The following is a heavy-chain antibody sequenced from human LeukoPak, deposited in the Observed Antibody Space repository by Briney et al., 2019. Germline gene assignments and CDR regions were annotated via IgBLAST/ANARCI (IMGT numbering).Heavy chain of an antibody. V-gene: IGHV3-48*04. CDR2: VSSSSGII. J-gene: IGHJ4*02. D-gene: IGHD3-10*01. Sequence: PGGSLRLSCAASGFTFSNYPMNWVRQAPGKGLEWVSYVSSSSGIISYADSVKGRFTISRDNAKNSLYLQMNSLRAEDTAVYYCARDRAGILLWFGELSGTIDYWGQGTLVTVSS. CDR3: ARDRAGILLWFGELSGTIDY. CDR1: GFTFSNYP.